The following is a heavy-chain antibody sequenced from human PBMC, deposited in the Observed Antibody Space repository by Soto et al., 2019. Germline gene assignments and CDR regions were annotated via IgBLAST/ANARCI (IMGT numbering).Heavy chain of an antibody. J-gene: IGHJ4*02. V-gene: IGHV3-73*01. CDR2: IRSKANNYAT. CDR1: GFTFSASG. Sequence: EVQLVESGGGLVQPGGSLKLSCAASGFTFSASGMHWVRQASGKGLEWVGRIRSKANNYATAYAASVKGRFTVSRDDSKNTAYLQMDSLETEDTAVYYCTIQYVDDYNSFDSWGQGTLVTVSS. D-gene: IGHD4-4*01. CDR3: TIQYVDDYNSFDS.